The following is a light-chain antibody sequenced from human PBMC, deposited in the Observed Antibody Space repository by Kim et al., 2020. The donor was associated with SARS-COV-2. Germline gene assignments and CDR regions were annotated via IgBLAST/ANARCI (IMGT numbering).Light chain of an antibody. Sequence: PPSVSVSQGQTASITCSGDKLGDRYACWYQQKPGQSPVLVIYRDSKRPTAIPGRFSGSNSGNTATLTISGTQPVDEADYYCQAWGVFGGGTQLTVL. CDR3: QAWGV. CDR1: KLGDRY. CDR2: RDS. V-gene: IGLV3-1*01. J-gene: IGLJ2*01.